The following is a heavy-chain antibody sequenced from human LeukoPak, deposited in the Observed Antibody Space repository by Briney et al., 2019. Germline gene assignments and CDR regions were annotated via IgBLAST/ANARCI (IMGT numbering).Heavy chain of an antibody. CDR2: IWYGGSNK. CDR3: AGRIQYDAFDI. V-gene: IGHV3-33*03. Sequence: GGSLRLSCAASGFTFSSYGMHWVRQAPGKGLEWVAVIWYGGSNKYYADSVKGRFTISRDNAKNSLYLQMNSLRAEDTAVYYCAGRIQYDAFDIWGQGTMVTVSS. D-gene: IGHD5-18*01. J-gene: IGHJ3*02. CDR1: GFTFSSYG.